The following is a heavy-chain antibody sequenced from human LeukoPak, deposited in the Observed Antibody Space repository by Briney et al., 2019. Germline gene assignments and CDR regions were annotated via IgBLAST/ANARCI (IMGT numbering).Heavy chain of an antibody. CDR2: IIPIFGIA. J-gene: IGHJ4*02. D-gene: IGHD5-18*01. CDR3: ARDSGYSYGYYFDY. V-gene: IGHV1-69*04. CDR1: GGTFSSYA. Sequence: SVKVSCKASGGTFSSYAISWVRQAPGQGLEWMGRIIPIFGIANYAQKFQGRVTITADKSTSTAYMGLSSLRSEDTAVYYCARDSGYSYGYYFDYWGQGTLVTVSS.